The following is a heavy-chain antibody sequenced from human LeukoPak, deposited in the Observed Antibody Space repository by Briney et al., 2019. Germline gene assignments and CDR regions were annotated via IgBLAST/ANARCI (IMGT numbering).Heavy chain of an antibody. D-gene: IGHD5-12*01. Sequence: ASVKVSCKASGYTFTNYGFSWVRQAPGQGLEGMGWISAYNGNTGYAQKFQGRVTMTTDTSTSTAYMELRSLTSDDTAVYYCARSPSGYDRLIDYWGQGTLVTVSS. CDR1: GYTFTNYG. CDR2: ISAYNGNT. V-gene: IGHV1-18*04. J-gene: IGHJ4*02. CDR3: ARSPSGYDRLIDY.